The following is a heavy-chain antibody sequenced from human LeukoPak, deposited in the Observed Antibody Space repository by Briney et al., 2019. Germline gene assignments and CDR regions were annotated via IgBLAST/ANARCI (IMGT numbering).Heavy chain of an antibody. CDR3: ARRSGWYNWFDP. CDR1: GDSVSSNSAA. V-gene: IGHV6-1*01. CDR2: TYYRSKSYN. Sequence: SQTFSLTCALSGDSVSSNSAAWNWVRQSPSRGLEWLGRTYYRSKSYNDYAVSVKSRIIIIPVTSKNQFSLQLNSVTPEDTAVDYCARRSGWYNWFDPWGQGTLVTVSS. D-gene: IGHD6-19*01. J-gene: IGHJ5*02.